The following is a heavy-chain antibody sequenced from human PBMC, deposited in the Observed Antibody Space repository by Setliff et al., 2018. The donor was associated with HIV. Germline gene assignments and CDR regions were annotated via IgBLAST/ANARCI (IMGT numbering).Heavy chain of an antibody. Sequence: QAGGSLRLSCAASGFTFSSYWMHWVRQAPGKGLVWVSRLNTDGSSTKYADSVKGRFTISRDNAKNTLYLQMDSLRGEDTAVYYCASGYYGSDLQNAMDVWGQGTKVTVSS. V-gene: IGHV3-74*03. CDR1: GFTFSSYW. J-gene: IGHJ6*02. CDR2: LNTDGSST. CDR3: ASGYYGSDLQNAMDV. D-gene: IGHD3-10*01.